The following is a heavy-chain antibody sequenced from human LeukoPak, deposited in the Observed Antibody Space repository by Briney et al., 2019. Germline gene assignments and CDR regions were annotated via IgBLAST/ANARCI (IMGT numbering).Heavy chain of an antibody. D-gene: IGHD2-21*01. J-gene: IGHJ4*02. CDR3: AKGAKHFDY. CDR2: ISYDGSNK. V-gene: IGHV3-30*18. Sequence: GGSLRLSCAASGFAFSSYGMHWVCQAPGKGLEWVAVISYDGSNKYYADSVKGRFTISRDNSKNTLYLQMNSLRAEDTAVYYCAKGAKHFDYWGQGTLVTVSS. CDR1: GFAFSSYG.